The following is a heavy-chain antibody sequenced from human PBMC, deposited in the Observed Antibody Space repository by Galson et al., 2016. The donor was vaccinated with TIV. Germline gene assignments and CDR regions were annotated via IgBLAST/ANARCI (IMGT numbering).Heavy chain of an antibody. CDR2: TDWDGDK. J-gene: IGHJ4*02. D-gene: IGHD5-24*01. Sequence: TLSLTCAVSGYSISSGYFWGWIRQPPGKALEWLARTDWDGDKFYSTSLQTRLSISKDTSRNQVVLTLSNVDPVDTATYFCARSSIRDVSTHRFFDYWGQGTLVTVSP. CDR1: GYSISSGYFW. V-gene: IGHV2-70*16. CDR3: ARSSIRDVSTHRFFDY.